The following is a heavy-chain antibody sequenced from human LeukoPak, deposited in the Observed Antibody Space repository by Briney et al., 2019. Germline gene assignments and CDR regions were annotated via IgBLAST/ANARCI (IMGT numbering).Heavy chain of an antibody. Sequence: GGSLKLSCAASGFTFSGSAMHWVRQASGKGLEWVGRIRSKANSYATAYAASVKGRITISRDDSKNTAYLQMNSLKTDDTAVYYCTRDLLERDSGSYYGDYWGQGTLVTVS. CDR1: GFTFSGSA. J-gene: IGHJ4*02. CDR2: IRSKANSYAT. V-gene: IGHV3-73*01. D-gene: IGHD1-26*01. CDR3: TRDLLERDSGSYYGDY.